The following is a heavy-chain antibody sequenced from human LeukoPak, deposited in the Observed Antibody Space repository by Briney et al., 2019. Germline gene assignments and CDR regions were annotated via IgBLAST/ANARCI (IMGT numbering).Heavy chain of an antibody. J-gene: IGHJ4*02. CDR1: GESFSGYY. Sequence: SETLSLTCAVYGESFSGYYWSWIRQPPGKGLEWIGEINHSGSTNYNPSLKSRVTISVDTSKNQFSLKLSSVTAADTAVYYCARSRRIRRTYYFDYWGQGTLVTVSS. D-gene: IGHD5-18*01. CDR2: INHSGST. V-gene: IGHV4-34*01. CDR3: ARSRRIRRTYYFDY.